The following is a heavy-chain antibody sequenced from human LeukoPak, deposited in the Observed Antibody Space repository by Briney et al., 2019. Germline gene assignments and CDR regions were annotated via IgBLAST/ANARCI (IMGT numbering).Heavy chain of an antibody. D-gene: IGHD3-10*01. Sequence: GGSLSLSCAASGFTCDNYAMHWVWQAPGKGLEWVSGIAWNSGNTGLADSVKGRFTISRDSAENSLYLQMNSLTPEDTAFYFCAKDMNSYGSGSSYNPWGPFDSWGQGTLVTVSS. CDR2: IAWNSGNT. J-gene: IGHJ4*02. CDR3: AKDMNSYGSGSSYNPWGPFDS. V-gene: IGHV3-9*01. CDR1: GFTCDNYA.